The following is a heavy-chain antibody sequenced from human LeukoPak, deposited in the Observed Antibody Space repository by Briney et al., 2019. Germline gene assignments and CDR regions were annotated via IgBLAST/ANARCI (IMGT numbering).Heavy chain of an antibody. J-gene: IGHJ6*04. CDR3: ATPPTNYYGSGSYYNV. CDR1: GYTFTSYG. Sequence: ASVKVSCKASGYTFTSYGISWVRQAPGQGLEWMGWISAYNGNTNYAQKLQGRVTMTTDTSTSTAYMELRSLRSDDTAVYYCATPPTNYYGSGSYYNVWGKGTTVTISS. V-gene: IGHV1-18*01. D-gene: IGHD3-10*01. CDR2: ISAYNGNT.